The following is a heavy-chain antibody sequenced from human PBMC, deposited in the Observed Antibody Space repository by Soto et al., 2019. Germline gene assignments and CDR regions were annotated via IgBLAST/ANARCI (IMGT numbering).Heavy chain of an antibody. CDR1: GGTFSSYA. V-gene: IGHV1-69*01. J-gene: IGHJ4*02. Sequence: QVQLVQSGAEVKKPGSSVKVSCKASGGTFSSYAISWVRQAPGQGLEWMGGIIPIFGTANYAQKFQGRVTITADESTSTAYMELSSLRSEDTAVYYCATEGDTYYYESSGYSTPFDYWGQGTLVTVSS. D-gene: IGHD3-22*01. CDR2: IIPIFGTA. CDR3: ATEGDTYYYESSGYSTPFDY.